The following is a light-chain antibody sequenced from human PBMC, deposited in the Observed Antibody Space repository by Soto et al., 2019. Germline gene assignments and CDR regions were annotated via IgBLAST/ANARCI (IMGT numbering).Light chain of an antibody. V-gene: IGLV2-23*01. CDR3: CSYAGSSTYV. CDR2: EGS. J-gene: IGLJ1*01. Sequence: QSALTQPPSVSGSPGQSITISCTGTSSDVGSYNLVSWYQQHPGKAPKLMIYEGSKRPSGVSNRFSGSKSGNTASLTISGLQAEDEADYYCCSYAGSSTYVFGTGTKLTV. CDR1: SSDVGSYNL.